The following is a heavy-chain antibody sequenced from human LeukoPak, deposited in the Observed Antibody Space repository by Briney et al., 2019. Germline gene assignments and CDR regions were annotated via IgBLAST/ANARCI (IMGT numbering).Heavy chain of an antibody. J-gene: IGHJ4*02. V-gene: IGHV3-23*01. CDR3: ARDRTRSVGSGLGRALMLVY. CDR1: GFSFSGYA. D-gene: IGHD6-6*01. CDR2: ISVTGRNI. Sequence: GGALRLSCTVSGFSFSGYAFTWVRQAAGKGREFVSSISVTGRNIYYADSVKGRFTIPRDNSKNTLDLQMNSLRSEDTAVYFCARDRTRSVGSGLGRALMLVYWGQGTLVTVSS.